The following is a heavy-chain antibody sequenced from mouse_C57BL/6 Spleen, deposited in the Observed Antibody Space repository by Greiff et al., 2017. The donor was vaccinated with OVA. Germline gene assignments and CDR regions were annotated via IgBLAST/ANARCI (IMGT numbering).Heavy chain of an antibody. CDR2: IDPSDSET. D-gene: IGHD1-1*01. CDR3: ARVLYGSSYDAMDY. Sequence: VQLQQPGAELVRPGSSVKLSCKASGYTFTSYWMHWVKQRPIQGLEWIGNIDPSDSETHYNQKFKDKATLTVDKSSSTAYMQLSSLTSEDSAVYYCARVLYGSSYDAMDYWGQGTSVTVSS. CDR1: GYTFTSYW. J-gene: IGHJ4*01. V-gene: IGHV1-52*01.